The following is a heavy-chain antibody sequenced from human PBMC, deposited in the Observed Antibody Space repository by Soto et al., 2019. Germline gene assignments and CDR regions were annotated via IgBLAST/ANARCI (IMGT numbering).Heavy chain of an antibody. D-gene: IGHD6-13*01. CDR1: GFSLITGGVR. CDR3: ARTMAAAGMFDY. V-gene: IGHV2-70*04. Sequence: SGPTLVNPTQPLTLTCTFSGFSLITGGVRVSWIRQPPGQALEWLARIDGNNEKYYTTSLKTRLTISKDNSKNQVVLTMTNMDPVDTGTYYCARTMAAAGMFDYWGQGALVTSPQ. CDR2: IDGNNEK. J-gene: IGHJ4*02.